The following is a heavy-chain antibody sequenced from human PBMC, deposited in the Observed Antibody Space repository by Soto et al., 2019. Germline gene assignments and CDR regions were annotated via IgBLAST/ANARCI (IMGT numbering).Heavy chain of an antibody. J-gene: IGHJ6*03. Sequence: EVQLLESGGGLVQPGGSLRLSCAASGFTFSSYAMSWVRQAPGKGLEWVSAISGSGGSTYYADSVKGRFTISRDNSKNTLYLQMNSLRAEDTAVYYCAKGTYYDFWSGYSAYYYYYMDVWGKGTTVTVSS. V-gene: IGHV3-23*01. D-gene: IGHD3-3*01. CDR3: AKGTYYDFWSGYSAYYYYYMDV. CDR1: GFTFSSYA. CDR2: ISGSGGST.